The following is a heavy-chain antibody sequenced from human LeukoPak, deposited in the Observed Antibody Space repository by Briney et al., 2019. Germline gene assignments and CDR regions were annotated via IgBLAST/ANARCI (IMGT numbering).Heavy chain of an antibody. V-gene: IGHV7-4-1*02. D-gene: IGHD4-17*01. CDR3: ARVPPHYGDYVDYYYYGMDV. CDR2: INTNTGNP. CDR1: GYTFTSYA. Sequence: ASVKVSCKASGYTFTSYAMNWVRQAPGQGLEWMGWINTNTGNPTYAQGFTGRFVFSLDTSVSTAYLQISSLKAEDTAVYYCARVPPHYGDYVDYYYYGMDVWGQGTTVTVSS. J-gene: IGHJ6*02.